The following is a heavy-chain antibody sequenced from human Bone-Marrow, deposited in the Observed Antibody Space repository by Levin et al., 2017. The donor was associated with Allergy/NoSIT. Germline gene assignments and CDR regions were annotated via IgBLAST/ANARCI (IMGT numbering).Heavy chain of an antibody. Sequence: ASVKVSCKASGGDFSSYTIAWVRQAPGQGLEWMGRIIPVLNTTDYAQKLQGKVTITADTSTNKAYMELSSLTSEDTAVYYCARGAGGYDTYYFDYWGQGTLVTVSS. CDR2: IIPVLNTT. V-gene: IGHV1-69*08. CDR1: GGDFSSYT. D-gene: IGHD5-12*01. CDR3: ARGAGGYDTYYFDY. J-gene: IGHJ4*02.